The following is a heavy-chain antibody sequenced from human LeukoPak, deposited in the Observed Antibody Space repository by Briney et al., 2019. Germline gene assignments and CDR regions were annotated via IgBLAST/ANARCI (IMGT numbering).Heavy chain of an antibody. CDR3: ARDECSSTSCYGTASTYFQH. D-gene: IGHD2-2*01. Sequence: GGSLRLSCAASGFTFSSYSMNWVRQAPGKGLEWVSSISSSSSYIYYADSVKGRFTISRDNAKNSLYLQMNSLRAEDTAVYYCARDECSSTSCYGTASTYFQHWGQGTLVTVSS. CDR2: ISSSSSYI. CDR1: GFTFSSYS. V-gene: IGHV3-21*01. J-gene: IGHJ1*01.